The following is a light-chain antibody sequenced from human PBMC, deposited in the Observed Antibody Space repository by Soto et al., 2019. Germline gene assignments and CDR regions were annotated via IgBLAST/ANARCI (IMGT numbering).Light chain of an antibody. J-gene: IGLJ2*01. Sequence: QSVLTQPASVSGSPGQSITISCTGSSSDVGGHKYVSWYQQYPGKAPKLMIYEVSNRPSGVSNRFSGSKSGNTASLTISGLQAEDEADYYCSSYTSSNTVVFGGGTKLTVL. V-gene: IGLV2-14*01. CDR1: SSDVGGHKY. CDR2: EVS. CDR3: SSYTSSNTVV.